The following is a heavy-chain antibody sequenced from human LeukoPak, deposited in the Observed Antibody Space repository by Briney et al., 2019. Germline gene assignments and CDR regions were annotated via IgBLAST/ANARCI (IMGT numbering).Heavy chain of an antibody. Sequence: GGSLRLSCAASGFTFSSYSMNWVRQAPGKGLEWVSSISSNYIYIYYADSVKGRFTISRDNAKNSLYLQMNSLRAEDTAVYYCARGSLGNTFDYWGQGTLVTVSS. V-gene: IGHV3-21*01. D-gene: IGHD3-10*01. CDR3: ARGSLGNTFDY. CDR2: ISSNYIYI. CDR1: GFTFSSYS. J-gene: IGHJ4*02.